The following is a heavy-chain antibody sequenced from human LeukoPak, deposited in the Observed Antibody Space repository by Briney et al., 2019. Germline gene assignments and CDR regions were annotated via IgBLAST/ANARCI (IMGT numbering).Heavy chain of an antibody. CDR3: ASDGYCSGGSCYNSRYGMHV. CDR2: ISDYSGNT. V-gene: IGHV1-18*04. D-gene: IGHD2-15*01. J-gene: IGHJ6*01. Sequence: GSVKVSCKASGYTFASYGITWVRQAPGQGLEGMGWISDYSGNTDYAQKLQGRATMTTYTSTSTAYMELRSLRSDDTAVYYCASDGYCSGGSCYNSRYGMHVGGKGTTVTVSS. CDR1: GYTFASYG.